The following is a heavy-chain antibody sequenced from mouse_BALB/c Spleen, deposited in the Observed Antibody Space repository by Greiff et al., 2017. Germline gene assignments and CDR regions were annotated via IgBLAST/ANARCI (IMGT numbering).Heavy chain of an antibody. Sequence: EVMLVESGAELVKPGASVKLSCTASGFNIKDTYMHWVKQRPEQGLEWIGRIDPANGNTKYDPKFQGKATITADTSSNTAYLQLSSLTSEDTAVYYCASYDYDVAMDYWGQGTSVTVSS. D-gene: IGHD2-4*01. J-gene: IGHJ4*01. CDR3: ASYDYDVAMDY. CDR1: GFNIKDTY. V-gene: IGHV14-3*02. CDR2: IDPANGNT.